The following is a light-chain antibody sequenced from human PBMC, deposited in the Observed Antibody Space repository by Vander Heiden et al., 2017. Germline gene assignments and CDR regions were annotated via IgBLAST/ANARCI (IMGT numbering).Light chain of an antibody. CDR2: DAS. V-gene: IGKV1-33*01. CDR3: QQYDNLSIT. CDR1: QDISNY. Sequence: DIQMTQSPSSLSASVGDRVTNTCQASQDISNYLNWYQQKPGKAPKLLIYDASNLETGVPSRFSGSGSGTDFTFTISSLQPEDIATYYCQQYDNLSITFGQGTRLEIK. J-gene: IGKJ5*01.